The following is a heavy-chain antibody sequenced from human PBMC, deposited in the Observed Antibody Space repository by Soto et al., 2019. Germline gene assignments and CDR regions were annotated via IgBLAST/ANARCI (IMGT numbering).Heavy chain of an antibody. D-gene: IGHD3-10*01. V-gene: IGHV3-48*01. J-gene: IGHJ6*02. CDR1: GFTFSLYS. Sequence: EVQLVESGGGLVQPGGSLRLSCAASGFTFSLYSMSWVRQAPGKGLEWVSYISRSSTGIHYADSVKGRFTISRDDATNSMHLKMNSLRAGDTGVYYCARAVTWGLDVWGQGTTVSISS. CDR2: ISRSSTGI. CDR3: ARAVTWGLDV.